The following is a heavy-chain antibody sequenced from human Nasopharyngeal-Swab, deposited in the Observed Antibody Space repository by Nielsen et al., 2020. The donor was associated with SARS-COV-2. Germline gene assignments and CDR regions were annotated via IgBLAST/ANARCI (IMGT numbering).Heavy chain of an antibody. Sequence: GASLPISCAASGFTVSSNYMSWVRQAPGKGLEWVSVIYSGGNTNYADSVKGRFTISRDNSKNTLYLQMNSLRAEDTAVYYCARGAITMVRGVIGTNAFDIWGQGTMVTVSS. CDR1: GFTVSSNY. CDR3: ARGAITMVRGVIGTNAFDI. CDR2: IYSGGNT. V-gene: IGHV3-53*01. J-gene: IGHJ3*02. D-gene: IGHD3-10*01.